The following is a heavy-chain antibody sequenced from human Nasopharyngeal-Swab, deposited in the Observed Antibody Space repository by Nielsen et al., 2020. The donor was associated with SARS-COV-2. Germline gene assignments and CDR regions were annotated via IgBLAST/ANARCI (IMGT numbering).Heavy chain of an antibody. D-gene: IGHD4-17*01. CDR1: GFTFSSYA. J-gene: IGHJ6*02. Sequence: GESLKISCEASGFTFSSYAMHWVRQAPGKGLEWVAVISYDGSNKYYADSVKGRFTISRDNSKNTLYLQMNSLRAEDTAVYYCARSYYGAYYYGMDVWGQGTTVTVSS. CDR2: ISYDGSNK. V-gene: IGHV3-30-3*01. CDR3: ARSYYGAYYYGMDV.